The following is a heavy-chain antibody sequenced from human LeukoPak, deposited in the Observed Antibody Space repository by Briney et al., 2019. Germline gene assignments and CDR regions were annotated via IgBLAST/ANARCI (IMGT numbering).Heavy chain of an antibody. CDR2: IYYSGST. Sequence: ASQTLSLTCTVSGGSISSGGYYWSWIRQHPGKGLEWIGYIYYSGSTYYNPSLKSRVTISVDTSKNQFSLKLTSVTAADTAVYYCARVYNYGSGSLPWFDPWGQGTLVTVSS. J-gene: IGHJ5*02. CDR3: ARVYNYGSGSLPWFDP. CDR1: GGSISSGGYY. D-gene: IGHD3-10*01. V-gene: IGHV4-31*03.